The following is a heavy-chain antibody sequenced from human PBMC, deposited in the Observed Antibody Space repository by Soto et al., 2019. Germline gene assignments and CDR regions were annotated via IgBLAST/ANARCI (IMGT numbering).Heavy chain of an antibody. J-gene: IGHJ4*02. CDR2: ISSSTTYI. CDR1: GFRVSATS. D-gene: IGHD2-2*01. V-gene: IGHV3-21*01. CDR3: ATEPQGLVPADTFDY. Sequence: GPSLRLSCVVSGFRVSATSIFLVRQATGKGLEWVSSISSSTTYIYYADSVKGRFTISRDNPKNSLYLQMNSLRAEDTAVYYCATEPQGLVPADTFDYWGQGT.